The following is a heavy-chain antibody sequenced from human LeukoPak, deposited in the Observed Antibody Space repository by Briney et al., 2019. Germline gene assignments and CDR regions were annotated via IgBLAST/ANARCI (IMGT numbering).Heavy chain of an antibody. CDR2: ISAYNGNT. J-gene: IGHJ4*02. V-gene: IGHV1-18*01. Sequence: ASVKVSCQASGYTFTSYGISWVRQPPGQGLEWMGWISAYNGNTNYAQKLQGRVTMTTDTSTSTAYMELRSLRSDDTALYYCARGDMAATLFVYWGEGTLVTVSS. D-gene: IGHD5-24*01. CDR1: GYTFTSYG. CDR3: ARGDMAATLFVY.